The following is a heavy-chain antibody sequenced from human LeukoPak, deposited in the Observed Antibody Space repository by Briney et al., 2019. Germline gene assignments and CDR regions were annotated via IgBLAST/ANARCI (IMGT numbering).Heavy chain of an antibody. J-gene: IGHJ4*02. D-gene: IGHD3-22*01. V-gene: IGHV4-34*01. CDR3: ARTSYDSSGYTLKDY. CDR1: GGSFSGYY. Sequence: SETLSLTCAVYGGSFSGYYWGWIRQPPGKGLEWIGEINHSGSTNYNPSLKSRVTISVDTSKNQFSLKLSSVTAADTAVYYCARTSYDSSGYTLKDYWGQGTLVTVSS. CDR2: INHSGST.